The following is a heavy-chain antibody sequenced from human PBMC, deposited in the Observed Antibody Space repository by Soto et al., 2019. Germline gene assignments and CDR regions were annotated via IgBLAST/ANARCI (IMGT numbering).Heavy chain of an antibody. J-gene: IGHJ4*01. Sequence: VGSLRLSCAASGFTFSRYWMSWVRQAPGKGLEWVANIKQDGSEESYVDSVRGRFTVSRDNAKNSLYLQMNSLRAEDMAVYYCVRDVIGFWSGYYTGCFDYWGQGILVTVSS. CDR1: GFTFSRYW. V-gene: IGHV3-7*01. CDR3: VRDVIGFWSGYYTGCFDY. CDR2: IKQDGSEE. D-gene: IGHD3-3*01.